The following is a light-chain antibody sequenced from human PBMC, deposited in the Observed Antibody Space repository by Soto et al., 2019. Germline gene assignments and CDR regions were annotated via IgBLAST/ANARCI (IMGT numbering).Light chain of an antibody. CDR3: QQYGSSYT. J-gene: IGKJ2*01. CDR1: QSVSSSY. CDR2: GAS. V-gene: IGKV3-20*01. Sequence: EIVLTQSPGTLSLSPGERATLSCRASQSVSSSYLAWYQQKPGQAPRLLIYGASSRATGIPDRFSGSGSGTDFTLTIIRMEPEDFAVYYCQQYGSSYTFGQGTKLAIK.